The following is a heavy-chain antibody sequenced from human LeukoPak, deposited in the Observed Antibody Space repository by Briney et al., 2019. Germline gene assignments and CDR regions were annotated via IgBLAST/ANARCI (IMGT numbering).Heavy chain of an antibody. Sequence: SETLSLTCAVYGGSFSGYYWSWLRPPPGKGLEWIGEINHSGSTNYNPSLKSRVTISVDTSKNQFSLKLSSVTAADTAVYYCARGRVRQELPLRYVDWSKGTHFDYWGQGTLVTVSS. CDR3: ARGRVRQELPLRYVDWSKGTHFDY. J-gene: IGHJ4*02. CDR2: INHSGST. CDR1: GGSFSGYY. D-gene: IGHD3-9*01. V-gene: IGHV4-34*01.